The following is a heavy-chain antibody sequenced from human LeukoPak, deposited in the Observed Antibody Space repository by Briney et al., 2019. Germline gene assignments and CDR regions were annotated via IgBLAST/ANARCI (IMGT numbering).Heavy chain of an antibody. Sequence: SQTLSLTCTVSGGSISSGGYYWSWIRQPPGKGLEWIGYIYHSGSTYYNPSLKSRVTISVDRSKNQFSLKLSSVTAADTAVYYCARWRDELLSLDYWGQGTLVTVSS. CDR3: ARWRDELLSLDY. CDR2: IYHSGST. J-gene: IGHJ4*02. D-gene: IGHD2-2*01. V-gene: IGHV4-30-2*01. CDR1: GGSISSGGYY.